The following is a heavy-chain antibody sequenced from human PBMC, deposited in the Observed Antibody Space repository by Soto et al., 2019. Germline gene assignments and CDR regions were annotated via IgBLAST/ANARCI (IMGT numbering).Heavy chain of an antibody. D-gene: IGHD6-13*01. CDR1: GFTFSSYG. CDR2: IWYDGSNK. V-gene: IGHV3-33*01. J-gene: IGHJ5*02. CDR3: ARDRMSSSSWYSDWFDP. Sequence: GGSLRLSCAASGFTFSSYGMHWVRQAPGKGLEWVAVIWYDGSNKYYADSVKGRFTISRDNSKNTLYLQMNSLRAEDTAVYYCARDRMSSSSWYSDWFDPWGQGTLVTVSS.